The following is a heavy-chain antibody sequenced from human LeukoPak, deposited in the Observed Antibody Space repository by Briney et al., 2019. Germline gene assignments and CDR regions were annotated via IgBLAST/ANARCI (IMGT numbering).Heavy chain of an antibody. CDR2: IRGGGGSA. CDR1: GFTFSAYA. V-gene: IGHV3-23*01. J-gene: IGHJ3*02. Sequence: GGSLRLSCTASGFTFSAYAMMWVRQAPGKGPEWGSAIRGGGGSAFYADSVRGRFTVSRDISKYTLFLTMNSLRSEDTRVYYCAIDPNGDYIGAFDMWGPRTMVTVSS. CDR3: AIDPNGDYIGAFDM. D-gene: IGHD4-17*01.